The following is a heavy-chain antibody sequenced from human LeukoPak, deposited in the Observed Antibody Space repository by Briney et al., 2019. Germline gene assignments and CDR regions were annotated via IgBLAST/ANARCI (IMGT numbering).Heavy chain of an antibody. CDR2: INPNSGGT. V-gene: IGHV1-2*02. Sequence: ASVKVSCKASGYTFTDHYIDWVRQAPGQGLEWMGWINPNSGGTNYAQKFQGRVTMTRDTSISTAYMELSRLRSADTAVYYWETSDSVAGGRFDYWGQGTLVTVSS. CDR3: ETSDSVAGGRFDY. J-gene: IGHJ4*02. D-gene: IGHD6-19*01. CDR1: GYTFTDHY.